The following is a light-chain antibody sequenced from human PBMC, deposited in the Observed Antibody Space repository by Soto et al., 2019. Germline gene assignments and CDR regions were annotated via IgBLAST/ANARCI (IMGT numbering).Light chain of an antibody. V-gene: IGKV1-33*01. CDR3: QHYHNLPLFT. J-gene: IGKJ3*01. CDR1: QDISNY. Sequence: DIQMTQSPSSLSASVGDRVTITCQASQDISNYLNWYQQKPGKAPKLLIYDASNLETGVPSRFSGSGSGTDFTFTIHSLQPEDVATYYCQHYHNLPLFTFGPGTKVDIK. CDR2: DAS.